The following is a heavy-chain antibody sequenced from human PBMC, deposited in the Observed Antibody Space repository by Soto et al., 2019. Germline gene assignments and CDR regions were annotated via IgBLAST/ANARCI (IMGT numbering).Heavy chain of an antibody. CDR1: GFTFSSYS. D-gene: IGHD1-26*01. CDR2: ISSSSRHI. Sequence: EVQLVESGGGLVKPGGSLTLSCAASGFTFSSYSMNWVRQAPGKGLEWVSSISSSSRHIYYADSVKGRFTISRDNDKNSLYLQMNSLRAEDTAMYFCARDPSDLWEPDQYFPHWGQGTLVAVSS. CDR3: ARDPSDLWEPDQYFPH. V-gene: IGHV3-21*01. J-gene: IGHJ1*01.